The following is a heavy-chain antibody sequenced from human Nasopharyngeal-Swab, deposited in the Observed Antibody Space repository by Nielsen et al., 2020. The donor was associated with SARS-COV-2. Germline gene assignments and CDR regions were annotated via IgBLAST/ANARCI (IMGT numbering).Heavy chain of an antibody. V-gene: IGHV4-30-2*04. D-gene: IGHD3-3*01. CDR3: ARERGRRGIWNYYYYYMDV. J-gene: IGHJ6*03. Sequence: RQAPGKGLEWIGYIYYSGSTYYNPSLKSRVTISVDTSKNQFSLKLSSVTAADTAVYYCARERGRRGIWNYYYYYMDVWGKGTTVTVSS. CDR2: IYYSGST.